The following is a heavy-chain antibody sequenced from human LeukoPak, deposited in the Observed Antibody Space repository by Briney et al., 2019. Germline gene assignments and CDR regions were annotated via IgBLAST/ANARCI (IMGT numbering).Heavy chain of an antibody. J-gene: IGHJ4*02. CDR3: AKSSMVATSDFDY. Sequence: GGSLRLSCAASGFTLSSYAMSWVRQAPGKGLEWVSAISGSGGSTYYADSVKRRFTISRDNSKNTLYLQMNSLRAEDTAVYYCAKSSMVATSDFDYWGQGTLVTVSS. D-gene: IGHD5-12*01. CDR2: ISGSGGST. CDR1: GFTLSSYA. V-gene: IGHV3-23*01.